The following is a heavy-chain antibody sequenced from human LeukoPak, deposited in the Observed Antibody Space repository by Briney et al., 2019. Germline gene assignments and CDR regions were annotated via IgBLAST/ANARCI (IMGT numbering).Heavy chain of an antibody. J-gene: IGHJ5*02. CDR3: ARGRIVVVVAARNWFDP. D-gene: IGHD2-15*01. CDR1: GGSFSGYY. Sequence: SETLSLTCAVYGGSFSGYYWSWIRQPPGKGLEWIWEINHSGSTNYNPSLKSRVTISVDTSKNQFSLKLSSVTAADTAVYYCARGRIVVVVAARNWFDPWGQGTLVTVSS. V-gene: IGHV4-34*01. CDR2: INHSGST.